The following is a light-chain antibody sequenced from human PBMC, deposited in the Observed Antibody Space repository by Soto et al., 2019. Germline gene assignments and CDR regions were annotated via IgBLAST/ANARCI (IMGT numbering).Light chain of an antibody. CDR2: DAS. V-gene: IGKV1-5*01. CDR1: QSISSW. Sequence: DIPMSQSPSTLSASVGDRVTITCRASQSISSWLAWYQQTPGKAPKLLIYDASSLQSGVPSRFSGSGSGTEFTLTISSLQPDDFATYYCQQYDSYSPYTFGQGTKLEIK. J-gene: IGKJ2*01. CDR3: QQYDSYSPYT.